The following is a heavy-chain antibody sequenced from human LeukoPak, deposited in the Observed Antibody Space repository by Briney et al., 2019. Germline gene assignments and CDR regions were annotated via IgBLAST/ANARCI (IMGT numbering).Heavy chain of an antibody. CDR3: ARDQTWLKWRVDY. D-gene: IGHD5-24*01. CDR1: GFTFISYW. Sequence: GGSLRLSCAASGFTFISYWMHWVRQVPGKGLVWVSHINSDGSTTNYADSVKGRFTISRDNAKNTLYLQMNSLRAEDTAVYFCARDQTWLKWRVDYWGQGTLVTVSS. V-gene: IGHV3-74*01. J-gene: IGHJ4*02. CDR2: INSDGSTT.